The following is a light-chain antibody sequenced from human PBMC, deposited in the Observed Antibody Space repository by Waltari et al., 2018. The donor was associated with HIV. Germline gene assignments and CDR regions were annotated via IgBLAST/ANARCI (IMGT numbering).Light chain of an antibody. J-gene: IGKJ4*01. CDR2: KAS. CDR3: QQYHNKPLT. V-gene: IGKV1-5*03. Sequence: DVQMTQSPSTLSASVGDRVTITCRASESITSWLAWYQQKPGKAPKLLIYKASTLESGVPSRFSGSGSETEFTLTINSLQPDDFATYYCQQYHNKPLTFGGGTKVEIK. CDR1: ESITSW.